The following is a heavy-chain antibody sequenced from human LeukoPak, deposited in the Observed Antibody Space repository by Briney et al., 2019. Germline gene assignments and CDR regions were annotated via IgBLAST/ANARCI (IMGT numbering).Heavy chain of an antibody. V-gene: IGHV3-9*01. CDR1: GFTFDNYA. D-gene: IGHD1-26*01. J-gene: IGHJ4*02. Sequence: PGGSLRLSCAASGFTFDNYAMHWVRQAPGKGLEWVSGISWNSGNIGYADSVKGRFTISRDNAKNSLFLQMNSLRAEDTAVYYCARRAVGSSIVSPLDYWGQGTLVTVSS. CDR3: ARRAVGSSIVSPLDY. CDR2: ISWNSGNI.